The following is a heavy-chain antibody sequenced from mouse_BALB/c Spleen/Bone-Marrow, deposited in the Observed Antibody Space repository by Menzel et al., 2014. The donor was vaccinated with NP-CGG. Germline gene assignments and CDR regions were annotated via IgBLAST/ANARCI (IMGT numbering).Heavy chain of an antibody. D-gene: IGHD2-4*01. V-gene: IGHV14-3*02. CDR1: GCNIKDTY. CDR2: IDPANGNT. Sequence: VQLQQSGAELVKPGASVKLSCTASGCNIKDTYMHWVKQRPEQGLEWIGRIDPANGNTKYDPKFQGKATIAADTSSNTAYLQLSSLTSEDTAVYYCASYDYGYYFDYWGQGTTLTVSS. J-gene: IGHJ2*01. CDR3: ASYDYGYYFDY.